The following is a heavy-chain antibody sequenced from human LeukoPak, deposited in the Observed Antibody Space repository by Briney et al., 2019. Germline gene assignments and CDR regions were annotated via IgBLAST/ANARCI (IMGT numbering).Heavy chain of an antibody. V-gene: IGHV4-59*08. D-gene: IGHD6-13*01. CDR3: ARHGAAAGRIFDY. CDR1: GGSISSYY. CDR2: IYYSGRT. J-gene: IGHJ4*02. Sequence: SETLSLTCTVSGGSISSYYWSWIRQPPGKGLEWIVYIYYSGRTNYNPSLKSRVTISVDTSKNQFSLKLSFVTAADTAVYYCARHGAAAGRIFDYWGQGTLVTVSS.